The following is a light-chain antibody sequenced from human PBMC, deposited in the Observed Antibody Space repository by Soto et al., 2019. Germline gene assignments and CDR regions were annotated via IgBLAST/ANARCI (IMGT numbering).Light chain of an antibody. V-gene: IGKV1-27*01. J-gene: IGKJ1*01. Sequence: DIQMTQSPSSLSASVGDRVTITCRASQGIRNYLAWYQQKPGKVPKLLIYAASTLQSGVPSRFSGSGSGTDFTLTISSLQPEDVATYYCQKYNAAPWTVGQGTKVDIK. CDR3: QKYNAAPWT. CDR1: QGIRNY. CDR2: AAS.